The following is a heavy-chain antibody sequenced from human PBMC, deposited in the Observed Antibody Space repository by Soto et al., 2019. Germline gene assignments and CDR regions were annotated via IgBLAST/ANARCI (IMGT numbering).Heavy chain of an antibody. CDR1: GFTFSSYA. Sequence: GGSLRLSCAASGFTFSSYAMSWVRQAPGKGLEWVSAISGSGGSTYYADSVKGRFTISRDNSKNTLYLQMNSLRAEDTAVYYCARVLGRMFGELTNNYYYMDVWGKGTTVTVSS. V-gene: IGHV3-23*01. CDR3: ARVLGRMFGELTNNYYYMDV. J-gene: IGHJ6*03. CDR2: ISGSGGST. D-gene: IGHD3-10*02.